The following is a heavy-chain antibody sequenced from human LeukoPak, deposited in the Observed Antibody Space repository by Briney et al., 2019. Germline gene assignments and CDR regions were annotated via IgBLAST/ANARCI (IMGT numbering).Heavy chain of an antibody. Sequence: KAGGSLRLSCVVSGFTFSDYYMGWIRQAPGEGLEWISYISDNGRDKYYADSVKGRFTISRDDAKNSLYLQMNSLRAEDTAVYYCARDRATVDFDYWGQGTLVTVSS. J-gene: IGHJ4*02. CDR2: ISDNGRDK. D-gene: IGHD4-23*01. CDR1: GFTFSDYY. CDR3: ARDRATVDFDY. V-gene: IGHV3-11*04.